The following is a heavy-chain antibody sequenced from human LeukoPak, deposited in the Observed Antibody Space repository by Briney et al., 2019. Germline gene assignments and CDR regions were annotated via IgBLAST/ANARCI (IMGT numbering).Heavy chain of an antibody. CDR2: INHSGST. D-gene: IGHD2-15*01. Sequence: SETLSLTCAVYGGPFSGYYWSWIRQPPGKGLEWIGEINHSGSTNYNPSLKSRVTISVDTSKNQFSLKLSSVTAADTAVYYCASAPLSLVVVVAATPAYFDYWGQGTLVTVSS. V-gene: IGHV4-34*01. CDR1: GGPFSGYY. J-gene: IGHJ4*02. CDR3: ASAPLSLVVVVAATPAYFDY.